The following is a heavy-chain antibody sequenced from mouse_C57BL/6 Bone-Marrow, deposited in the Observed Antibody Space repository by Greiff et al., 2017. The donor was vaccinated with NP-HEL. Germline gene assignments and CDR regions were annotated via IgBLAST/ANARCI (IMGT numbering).Heavy chain of an antibody. J-gene: IGHJ4*01. Sequence: QVQLKESGAELARPGASVKLSCKASGYTFTSYGISWVKQRTGQGLEWIGEIYPRSGNTYYNEKFKGKATLTADKSSSTAYMELRSLTSEDSAVYFCARHTTVVATDYYAMDYWGQGTSVTVSS. CDR3: ARHTTVVATDYYAMDY. CDR2: IYPRSGNT. D-gene: IGHD1-1*01. CDR1: GYTFTSYG. V-gene: IGHV1-81*01.